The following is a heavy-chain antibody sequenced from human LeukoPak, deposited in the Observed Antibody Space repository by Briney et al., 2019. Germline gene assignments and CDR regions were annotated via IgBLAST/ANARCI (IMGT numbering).Heavy chain of an antibody. CDR1: GLTFSLYA. CDR3: ATRFGLDYYYDYMYV. CDR2: INGERANT. D-gene: IGHD3-10*01. Sequence: GGSLRLSCTASGLTFSLYAMTWFRKTPEKGLEWVSTINGERANTYYADSVRGRFSISRDNSKNTLSLQMPSLRADDTAVYYCATRFGLDYYYDYMYVWGKGTTVTVSS. V-gene: IGHV3-23*01. J-gene: IGHJ6*03.